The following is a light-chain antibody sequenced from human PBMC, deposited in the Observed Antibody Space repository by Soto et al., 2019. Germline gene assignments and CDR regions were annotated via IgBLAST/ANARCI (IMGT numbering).Light chain of an antibody. CDR2: EVN. V-gene: IGLV2-8*01. CDR3: SSHSGSNLVV. J-gene: IGLJ2*01. Sequence: QSVLTQPPSASGSPGQSVTISCTGTSSDVGGYNFVSWYQQHPGKAPRLMIYEVNKRPSGVPDRFSGSKSGSTASLTFSGLQAEDEADYYCSSHSGSNLVVFDGGTKVTVL. CDR1: SSDVGGYNF.